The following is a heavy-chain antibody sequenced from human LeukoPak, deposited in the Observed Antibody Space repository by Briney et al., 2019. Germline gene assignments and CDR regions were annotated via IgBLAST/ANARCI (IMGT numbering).Heavy chain of an antibody. Sequence: SVNVSCKASGGTFSSHAMNWVRQAPGQGLEWMGGIIPILDITNYAQKFQGRVTITADESTSTAYMELSSLRSEDTAVYYCARGRNDGYYYYYYMDVWGEGTTVTVSS. CDR3: ARGRNDGYYYYYYMDV. V-gene: IGHV1-69*10. J-gene: IGHJ6*03. CDR1: GGTFSSHA. CDR2: IIPILDIT.